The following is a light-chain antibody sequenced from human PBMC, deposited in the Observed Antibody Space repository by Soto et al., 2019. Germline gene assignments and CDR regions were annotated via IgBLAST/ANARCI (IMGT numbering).Light chain of an antibody. CDR3: MQAQQTPPMYT. CDR2: LGS. V-gene: IGKV2-28*01. CDR1: QSLLHSNGYNY. Sequence: DIVMTQSPLSLPVTPGEPASISCRSSQSLLHSNGYNYLDWYLQKPGRSPQLLIYLGSNRASGVPDMFSGRGSGTDFTLKICTVEADDVLVYYCMQAQQTPPMYTFGQGTKLEIK. J-gene: IGKJ2*01.